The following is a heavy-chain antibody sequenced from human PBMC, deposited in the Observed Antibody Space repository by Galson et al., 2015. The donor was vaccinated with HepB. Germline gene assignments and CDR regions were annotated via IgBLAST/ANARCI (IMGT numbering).Heavy chain of an antibody. CDR1: GFTFSNAW. V-gene: IGHV3-15*01. Sequence: SLRLSCAASGFTFSNAWMSWVRQAPGKGLEWVGRIKSKTDGGTTDYAAPVKGRFTISRDDSKNTLYLQMNSLKTEDTAVYYCTTDYYYDSSGYYSGGYYWGQGTLVTVSS. CDR2: IKSKTDGGTT. D-gene: IGHD3-22*01. J-gene: IGHJ4*02. CDR3: TTDYYYDSSGYYSGGYY.